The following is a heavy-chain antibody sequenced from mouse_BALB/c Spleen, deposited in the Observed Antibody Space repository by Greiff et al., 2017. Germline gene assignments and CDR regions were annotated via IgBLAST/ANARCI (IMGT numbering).Heavy chain of an antibody. CDR3: ARGAGTAMDY. J-gene: IGHJ4*01. D-gene: IGHD4-1*01. CDR2: ISSGSSTI. CDR1: GFTFSSFG. Sequence: DVMLVESGGGLVQPGGSRKLSCAASGFTFSSFGMHWVRQAPEKGLEWVAYISSGSSTIYYADTVKGRFTISRDNPKNTLFLQMTSLRSEDTAMYYCARGAGTAMDYWGQGTSVTVSS. V-gene: IGHV5-17*02.